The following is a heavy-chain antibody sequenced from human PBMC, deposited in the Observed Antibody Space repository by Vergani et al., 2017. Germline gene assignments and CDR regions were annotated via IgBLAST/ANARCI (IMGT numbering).Heavy chain of an antibody. CDR2: IYHSGGA. J-gene: IGHJ5*02. V-gene: IGHV4-39*07. D-gene: IGHD6-13*01. CDR3: AGDTHSWQRADR. CDR1: GGSITSSSYY. Sequence: QLHLQESGPGLVKPSETLSLTCTVSGGSITSSSYYWGWIRQPPGKGLEWIGNIYHSGGAYYNPSLKSRVSISVDTSKSQLSLRLTSVTAADSAIYYCAGDTHSWQRADRWGQGLLVSVSS.